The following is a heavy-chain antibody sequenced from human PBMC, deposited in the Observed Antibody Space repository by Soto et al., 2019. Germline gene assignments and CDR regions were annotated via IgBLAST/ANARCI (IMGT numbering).Heavy chain of an antibody. V-gene: IGHV1-3*01. D-gene: IGHD1-26*01. J-gene: IGHJ4*02. CDR2: INAGNGNT. CDR1: GYSLTSYA. CDR3: ARGLGPYFDY. Sequence: ASLKVSCKGSGYSLTSYAMHWVRQAPGQRLEWMGWINAGNGNTKYSQKFQGRVTITRDTSASTAYMELSSLRSEDTAVYYCARGLGPYFDYWGQGTLVTSPQ.